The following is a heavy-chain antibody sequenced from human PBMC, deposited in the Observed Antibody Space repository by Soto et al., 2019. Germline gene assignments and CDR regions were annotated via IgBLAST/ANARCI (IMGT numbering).Heavy chain of an antibody. CDR3: ARMGLLLGELSRKWFAP. V-gene: IGHV4-31*03. Sequence: QVQLQESGPGLVKPSQTLSLTCSLSGGSINSDESYWTWIRQSPGKGLEWIGYIYSSGRTHYNPSPKSRINISLDTSNNLLSLRLSSVTAADTAVYYCARMGLLLGELSRKWFAPWGRGTLVTVSS. J-gene: IGHJ5*02. CDR2: IYSSGRT. D-gene: IGHD3-16*02. CDR1: GGSINSDESY.